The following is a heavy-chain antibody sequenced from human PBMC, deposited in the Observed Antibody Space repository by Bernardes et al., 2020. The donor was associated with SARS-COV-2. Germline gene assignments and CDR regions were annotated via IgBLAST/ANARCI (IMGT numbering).Heavy chain of an antibody. V-gene: IGHV3-23*01. CDR1: GFMFNNYA. D-gene: IGHD3-9*01. CDR2: ISCSGYNT. Sequence: GGSLRLSCVASGFMFNNYAMSWVRQAPGKGLEWVSAISCSGYNTYYADSVKGRFTISRDNSKNTLFLHMDSLRAEDTALYYCAKDSTFHDILTGYDYWGQGTLVTVSS. J-gene: IGHJ4*02. CDR3: AKDSTFHDILTGYDY.